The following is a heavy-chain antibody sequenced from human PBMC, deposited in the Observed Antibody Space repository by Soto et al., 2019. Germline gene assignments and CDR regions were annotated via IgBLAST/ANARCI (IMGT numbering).Heavy chain of an antibody. D-gene: IGHD2-15*01. CDR3: ASHPLCFFSGGSSYWFDF. V-gene: IGHV4-59*08. Sequence: ETLPLTCTVSGGSISSYYWIWIRQPPGKGLEWIGYIYYSGSTNYNPSLKSRVTISVDTSKNHFSLRLSSVTAADTAVYYCASHPLCFFSGGSSYWFDFWGPGTLVTV. CDR2: IYYSGST. CDR1: GGSISSYY. J-gene: IGHJ4*02.